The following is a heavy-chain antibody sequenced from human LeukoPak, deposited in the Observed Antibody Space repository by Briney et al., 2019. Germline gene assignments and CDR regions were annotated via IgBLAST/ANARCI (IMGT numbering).Heavy chain of an antibody. D-gene: IGHD6-19*01. CDR2: ISYDGSNK. CDR3: AKDKGSAWSGGIEY. V-gene: IGHV3-30*18. Sequence: PGGSLRLSCAASGFTFSNFGMHWVRKAPGKGLEWVAVISYDGSNKYYADSVKGRFTISRDSSKNTLYLQMNSLRAEDTAVYYCAKDKGSAWSGGIEYWGQGTLVTVSS. J-gene: IGHJ4*02. CDR1: GFTFSNFG.